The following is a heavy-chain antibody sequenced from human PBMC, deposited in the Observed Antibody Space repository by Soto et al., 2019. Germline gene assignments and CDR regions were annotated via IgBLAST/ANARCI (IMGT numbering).Heavy chain of an antibody. Sequence: PGGSLRLSCAASGFTFINYAMSWVCQAPGEGLEWVSTISGNGANTHYADSVKGRFSISRDNSKNTLYIQMNSLRAEDTAVYFCAKDYGSSRYFFDYWGQGALVTSPQ. D-gene: IGHD6-19*01. J-gene: IGHJ4*02. CDR3: AKDYGSSRYFFDY. CDR1: GFTFINYA. V-gene: IGHV3-23*01. CDR2: ISGNGANT.